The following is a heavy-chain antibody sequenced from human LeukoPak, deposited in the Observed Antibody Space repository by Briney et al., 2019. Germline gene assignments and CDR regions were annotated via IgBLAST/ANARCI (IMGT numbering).Heavy chain of an antibody. J-gene: IGHJ5*02. CDR2: IQSDGSKQ. D-gene: IGHD5-18*01. CDR3: ARNVDTSSHSSQLDP. V-gene: IGHV3-33*01. CDR1: GFTFSTFG. Sequence: GGSLRLSCATAGFTFSTFGIHWVRQTPGKGLEWAAAIQSDGSKQYYGDSVKGRFTISRDSSKNTVYLQMNSLRDEDTAVYYCARNVDTSSHSSQLDPWGQGTLVTVSS.